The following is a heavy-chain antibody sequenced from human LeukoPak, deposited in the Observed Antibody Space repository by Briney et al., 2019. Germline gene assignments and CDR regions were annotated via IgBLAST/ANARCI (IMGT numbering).Heavy chain of an antibody. CDR1: GYTFTSYG. CDR2: INPNSGGT. CDR3: ARPSCSGGSCYGFDY. D-gene: IGHD2-15*01. Sequence: GASVKVSCKASGYTFTSYGISWVRQAPGQGLEWMGWINPNSGGTNYAQKFQGWVTMTRDTSISTAYMELSRLRSDDTAVYYCARPSCSGGSCYGFDYWGQGTLVTVSS. J-gene: IGHJ4*02. V-gene: IGHV1-2*04.